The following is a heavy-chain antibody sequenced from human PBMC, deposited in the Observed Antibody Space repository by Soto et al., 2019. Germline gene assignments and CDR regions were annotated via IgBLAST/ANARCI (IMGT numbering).Heavy chain of an antibody. J-gene: IGHJ6*02. Sequence: GGSPRLSCAASGFIFRDSSIHWVRQASGKGLEWVARIRSKGNSYATAYAESVKGRFTISRDDSKNTAYLQMNSLKTEDTAVYYCARSYYDSSASYASYGMDVWGQGTTVTVSS. CDR3: ARSYYDSSASYASYGMDV. CDR2: IRSKGNSYAT. V-gene: IGHV3-73*01. D-gene: IGHD3-22*01. CDR1: GFIFRDSS.